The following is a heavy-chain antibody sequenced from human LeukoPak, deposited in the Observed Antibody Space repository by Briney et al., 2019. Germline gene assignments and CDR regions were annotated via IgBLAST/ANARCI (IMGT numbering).Heavy chain of an antibody. CDR2: IFYSGST. Sequence: SEALSLTCTVSGGSINSSSYYWGWIRQPPGKGLEWIGSIFYSGSTYYNPSLKSRVTISEDTSKNQFSLKLSSVTAADTAVYYCARAFRGIFGVFEAFDIWGQGTMVTVSS. CDR1: GGSINSSSYY. D-gene: IGHD3-3*01. CDR3: ARAFRGIFGVFEAFDI. J-gene: IGHJ3*02. V-gene: IGHV4-39*07.